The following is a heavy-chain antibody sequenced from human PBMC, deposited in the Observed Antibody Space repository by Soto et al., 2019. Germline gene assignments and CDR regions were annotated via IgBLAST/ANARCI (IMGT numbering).Heavy chain of an antibody. CDR2: IHWDDEK. CDR1: GFSLSSSGVG. Sequence: QITLKESGPPLVKPTQTLTLTCTFSGFSLSSSGVGVGWIRQPPGKALEWLAIIHWDDEKSYTPSLKARLTVTKDTPRNRVVLSKTDMDPVDTSTYYCPHRQQKEHWGWYFDYWGQGILVTVS. J-gene: IGHJ4*02. CDR3: PHRQQKEHWGWYFDY. D-gene: IGHD2-8*02. V-gene: IGHV2-5*02.